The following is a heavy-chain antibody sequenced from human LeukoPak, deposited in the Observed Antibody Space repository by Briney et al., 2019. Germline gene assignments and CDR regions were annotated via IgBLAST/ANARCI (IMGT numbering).Heavy chain of an antibody. D-gene: IGHD3-3*01. CDR3: ARLRFLEWRLDY. J-gene: IGHJ4*02. V-gene: IGHV4-59*01. CDR1: GGSISSYY. Sequence: KPSETLSLTCTVPGGSISSYYWSWIRQPPGKGLEWIGYIYYSGSTNYNPSLKSRVTISVDTSKNQFSLKLSSVTAADTAVYYCARLRFLEWRLDYWGQGTLVTVSS. CDR2: IYYSGST.